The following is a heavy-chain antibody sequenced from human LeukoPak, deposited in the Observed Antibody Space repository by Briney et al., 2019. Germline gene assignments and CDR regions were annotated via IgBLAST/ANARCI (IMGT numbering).Heavy chain of an antibody. J-gene: IGHJ2*01. D-gene: IGHD4-23*01. V-gene: IGHV3-74*01. CDR1: GFIFSSYW. CDR2: VYTDGTTT. CDR3: ARSVVSTYWYFDL. Sequence: GGSLRLSCAASGFIFSSYWMHWVRQVPGMGLVWVLRVYTDGTTTDFADSVKGRFTVSRDNAKNTLYLQMDSLRAEDTAMYYCARSVVSTYWYFDLWGRGTLVTVSS.